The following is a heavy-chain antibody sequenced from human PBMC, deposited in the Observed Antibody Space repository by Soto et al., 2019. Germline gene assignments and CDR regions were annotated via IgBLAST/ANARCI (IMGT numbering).Heavy chain of an antibody. CDR1: GGTFSNYV. CDR3: ARDMTRTVVPYFDF. D-gene: IGHD1-7*01. Sequence: QVQLVQSGAEVKKPVSSVKVSCKASGGTFSNYVVNWVRQAPGQGLEWMGRIIPISGAANYAQKCQGRVTITADKSTSPSYMELSSLRSEDTAVYYCARDMTRTVVPYFDFWGQGTLVTVSS. V-gene: IGHV1-69*06. J-gene: IGHJ4*02. CDR2: IIPISGAA.